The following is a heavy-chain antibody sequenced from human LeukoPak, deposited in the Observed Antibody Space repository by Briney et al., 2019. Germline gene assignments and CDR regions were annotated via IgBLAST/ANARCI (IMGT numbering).Heavy chain of an antibody. CDR2: TYYRSEWHN. D-gene: IGHD5-18*01. V-gene: IGHV6-1*01. J-gene: IGHJ4*02. Sequence: SQTLSLTCAISGDSVSSNSAAWNWIRQSPSRGLGWLGRTYYRSEWHNDYAVSVKSRIIISPDTSKNQFSLQLKSVTPEDTAVYYCARDLAGFGGYSYGMVDYWGQGTLVTVSS. CDR3: ARDLAGFGGYSYGMVDY. CDR1: GDSVSSNSAA.